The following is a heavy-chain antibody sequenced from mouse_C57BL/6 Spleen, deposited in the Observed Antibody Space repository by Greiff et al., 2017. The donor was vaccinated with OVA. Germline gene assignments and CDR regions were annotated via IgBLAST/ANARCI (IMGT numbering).Heavy chain of an antibody. V-gene: IGHV1-69*01. CDR2: IDPSDSYT. D-gene: IGHD1-1*01. Sequence: KQSCKASGYTFTSYWMHWVKQRPGQGLEWIGEIDPSDSYTNYNQKFKGKSTLTVDKSSSTAYMQLSSLTSEDSAVYYCARYYYGSSPYFDYWGQGTTLTVSS. CDR3: ARYYYGSSPYFDY. J-gene: IGHJ2*01. CDR1: GYTFTSYW.